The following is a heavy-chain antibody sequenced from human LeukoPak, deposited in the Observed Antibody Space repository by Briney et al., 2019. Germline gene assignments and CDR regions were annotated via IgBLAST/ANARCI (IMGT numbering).Heavy chain of an antibody. J-gene: IGHJ2*01. CDR1: GYTFTSYG. V-gene: IGHV1-18*01. Sequence: ASVKVSCKASGYTFTSYGISWVRQAPGQGLEWMGWISAYNGNTNYAQKLQGRVTMTTDTSTSTAYMELRSLRSDDTAVYYCARSRQHQYDSSGHYEIINWYFDLWGRGTLVTVSS. CDR3: ARSRQHQYDSSGHYEIINWYFDL. D-gene: IGHD3-22*01. CDR2: ISAYNGNT.